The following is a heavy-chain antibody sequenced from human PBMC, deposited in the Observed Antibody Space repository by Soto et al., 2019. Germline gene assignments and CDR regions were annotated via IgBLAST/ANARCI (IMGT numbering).Heavy chain of an antibody. V-gene: IGHV1-69*02. Sequence: QVQLVQSGAEVKKPGSSVKVSCTASEGTFNFYTINWVRQAPGQGLEWVGRVNPIVGMSNYGQKFQGRVSITPDKSTTTAFMSLNSLKSEDTAIYYCATSYGSGSTHFDSWGQGTLVTVSS. J-gene: IGHJ4*02. CDR3: ATSYGSGSTHFDS. CDR1: EGTFNFYT. CDR2: VNPIVGMS. D-gene: IGHD3-10*01.